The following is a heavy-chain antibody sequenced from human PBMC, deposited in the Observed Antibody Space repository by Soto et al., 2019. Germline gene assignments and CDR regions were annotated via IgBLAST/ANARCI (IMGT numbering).Heavy chain of an antibody. Sequence: GGSLRLSCAASGFPFSSYDMHWVRQAPGKGLEWVAVIWYDGSNKYYADSVKGRFTISRDNSKNTLYLQMNSLRAEDTAVYYCARGIIAAAGTDWGQGTLVTVSS. D-gene: IGHD6-13*01. CDR2: IWYDGSNK. J-gene: IGHJ4*02. CDR1: GFPFSSYD. CDR3: ARGIIAAAGTD. V-gene: IGHV3-33*01.